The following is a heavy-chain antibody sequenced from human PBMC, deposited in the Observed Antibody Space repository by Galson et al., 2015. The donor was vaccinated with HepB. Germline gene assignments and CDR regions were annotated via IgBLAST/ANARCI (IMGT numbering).Heavy chain of an antibody. CDR2: KSYDGSYK. CDR1: GFTFSTYA. D-gene: IGHD3-9*01. CDR3: ARDLALQSYFDWLFFFGFDY. J-gene: IGHJ4*02. V-gene: IGHV3-30*04. Sequence: SLRLSCAASGFTFSTYALHWVRQAPGKGLEWVAVKSYDGSYKYYADSVKGRFTISRDNSKSTLYLQMNSLRTEDTAVYYCARDLALQSYFDWLFFFGFDYWGQGTLVTVSS.